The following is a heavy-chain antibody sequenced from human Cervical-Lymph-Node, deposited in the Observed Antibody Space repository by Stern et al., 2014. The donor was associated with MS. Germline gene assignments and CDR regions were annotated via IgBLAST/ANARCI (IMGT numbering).Heavy chain of an antibody. V-gene: IGHV4-59*08. J-gene: IGHJ4*02. CDR1: GGSISTYY. D-gene: IGHD3-22*01. CDR2: IFHSGTT. Sequence: VQLVESGPGLVKPSETLSLTCTVSGGSISTYYWSWIRQTPGKGLEWIGYIFHSGTTNYNPSLKNRVSISKDTPENHFPLNLSSVTAVDTAVYYCARSYYDGSTFDYWGQGALVTVSS. CDR3: ARSYYDGSTFDY.